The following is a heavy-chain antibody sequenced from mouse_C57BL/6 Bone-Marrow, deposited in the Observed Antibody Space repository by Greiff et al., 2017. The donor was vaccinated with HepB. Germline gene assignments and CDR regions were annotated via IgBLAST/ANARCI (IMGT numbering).Heavy chain of an antibody. J-gene: IGHJ1*03. V-gene: IGHV1-82*01. Sequence: QVQLQQSGPELVKPGASVKISCKASGYAFSSSWMNWVKQRPGKGLEWIGRIYPGDGDTNYNGKFKGKATLTADKSSSRAYMQLSSLTSEDSAVYFCAREGSLLWLRRLRFDVWGTGTTVTVSS. CDR3: AREGSLLWLRRLRFDV. CDR2: IYPGDGDT. CDR1: GYAFSSSW. D-gene: IGHD2-2*01.